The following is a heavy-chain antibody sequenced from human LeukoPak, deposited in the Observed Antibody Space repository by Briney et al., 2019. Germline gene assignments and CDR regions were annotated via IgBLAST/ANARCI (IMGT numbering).Heavy chain of an antibody. J-gene: IGHJ4*02. CDR3: AAGYSTGWPNFDY. CDR2: FDPEDGET. D-gene: IGHD6-19*01. V-gene: IGHV1-24*01. Sequence: ASVKVSCKVSGYTLTELSMHWVRQAPGKGLEWMGGFDPEDGETIYAQKFQGRVTMTEDTSTDTAYMEVRSLRSDDTAVYYCAAGYSTGWPNFDYWGQGTLVTVSS. CDR1: GYTLTELS.